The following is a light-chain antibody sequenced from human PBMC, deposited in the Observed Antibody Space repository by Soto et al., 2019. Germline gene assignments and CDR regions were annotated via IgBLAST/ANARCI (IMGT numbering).Light chain of an antibody. CDR3: SSYSSSDIGV. Sequence: QSVLTQPASVSGSPGQSITISCTGTSSDVGRYNYVSWFRHHPGEAPKLIIYDVGNRPSGVSDRFSGSKSANTASLTISGLQVEDEADYYCSSYSSSDIGVFGGGTQLTVL. V-gene: IGLV2-14*03. J-gene: IGLJ3*02. CDR2: DVG. CDR1: SSDVGRYNY.